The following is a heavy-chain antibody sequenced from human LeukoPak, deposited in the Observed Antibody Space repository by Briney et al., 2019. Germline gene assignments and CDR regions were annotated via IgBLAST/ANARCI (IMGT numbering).Heavy chain of an antibody. J-gene: IGHJ4*02. Sequence: GGSLRLSCAASGFTFSSYGMSWVRQAPGKGLEWVSAISGSGGSTYYADSVKGRFTISRDSSKNTLYLQMNCLRAEDTAVYYCAKGLLPPDYWGQGTLVTVSS. D-gene: IGHD3-22*01. CDR2: ISGSGGST. V-gene: IGHV3-23*01. CDR3: AKGLLPPDY. CDR1: GFTFSSYG.